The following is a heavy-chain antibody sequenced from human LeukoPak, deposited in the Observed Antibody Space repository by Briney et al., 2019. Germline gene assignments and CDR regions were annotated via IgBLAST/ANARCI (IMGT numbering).Heavy chain of an antibody. CDR3: ARCKGRGDYPFDY. CDR2: IYHSGST. Sequence: SETLSLTCAVSGGSISSGGYSWSRIRQPPGKGLEWIWYIYHSGSTYYNPSLKSRVTISVDRSKNQFSLKLSSVTAADTAVYYCARCKGRGDYPFDYWGQGTLVTVSS. V-gene: IGHV4-30-2*01. J-gene: IGHJ4*02. D-gene: IGHD4-17*01. CDR1: GGSISSGGYS.